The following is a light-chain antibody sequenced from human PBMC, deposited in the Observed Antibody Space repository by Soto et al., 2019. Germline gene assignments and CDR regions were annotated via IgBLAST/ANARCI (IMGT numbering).Light chain of an antibody. Sequence: EIVLTQSPGTLSLSPGERATLSCRASQSVSSSYLAWYQQKPGKAPRLLIYGASSRATGIPDMFSGSGSGTDFTITISRLEPEDFAVYYCQQYCSSPVAFGQGTKLEIK. J-gene: IGKJ2*01. CDR2: GAS. V-gene: IGKV3-20*01. CDR1: QSVSSSY. CDR3: QQYCSSPVA.